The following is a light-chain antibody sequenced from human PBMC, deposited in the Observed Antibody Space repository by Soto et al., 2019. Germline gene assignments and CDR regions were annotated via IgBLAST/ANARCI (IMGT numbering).Light chain of an antibody. J-gene: IGKJ5*01. CDR2: DAS. CDR3: QQLNSYPFT. Sequence: DIQMTQSPSPLSASVADGVTITCQASQSISNRVAWYQQRPGKAPKYLIYDASTLDSGAPSRFSGSGSGTEFTLSISSLQPDDVATYYCQQLNSYPFTLGQGTRLEIK. CDR1: QSISNR. V-gene: IGKV1-5*01.